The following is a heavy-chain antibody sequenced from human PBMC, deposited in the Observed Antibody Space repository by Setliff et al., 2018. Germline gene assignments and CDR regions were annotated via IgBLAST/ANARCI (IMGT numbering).Heavy chain of an antibody. CDR3: ARSPGWIPWFDS. CDR2: FSSRNDYI. J-gene: IGHJ5*01. V-gene: IGHV3-21*01. CDR1: GFSFSNYA. Sequence: PGGSLRLSCEASGFSFSNYAMNWVRQAPGKGLEWVASFSSRNDYIYHADSVKGRFTISRDNAKTSLYLQMDSLGVEDTAVYFCARSPGWIPWFDSWGQGTLVTVSS. D-gene: IGHD5-18*01.